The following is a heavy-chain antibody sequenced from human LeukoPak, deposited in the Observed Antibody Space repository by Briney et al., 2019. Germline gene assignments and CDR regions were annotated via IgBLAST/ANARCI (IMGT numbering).Heavy chain of an antibody. J-gene: IGHJ6*03. D-gene: IGHD6-19*01. V-gene: IGHV5-51*01. CDR2: IYPGDSDT. CDR1: GYSFTSYW. CDR3: ARSPNRNYSSGWSGGRFGYSNYYYYYMDV. Sequence: KSGESLKISCKGSGYSFTSYWIGWVRQMPGKGLEWMGIIYPGDSDTRYSPSFQGQVTISADKSISTAYLQWSSLKASDTAMYYCARSPNRNYSSGWSGGRFGYSNYYYYYMDVWGKGTTVTVSS.